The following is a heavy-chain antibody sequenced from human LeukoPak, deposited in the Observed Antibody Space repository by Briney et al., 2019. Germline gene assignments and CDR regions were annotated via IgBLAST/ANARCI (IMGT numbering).Heavy chain of an antibody. V-gene: IGHV3-30*02. CDR1: GFTFSSYG. J-gene: IGHJ4*02. CDR3: AKDAIAENRLVDY. CDR2: IRYDGSNK. D-gene: IGHD2-21*01. Sequence: GGSLRLSCAASGFTFSSYGMHWVRQAPGKGLEWVAFIRYDGSNKYYADSVKGRFTISRDNSKNTLYLQMHSLRAEDPAVYYCAKDAIAENRLVDYWGQGPLVTVSS.